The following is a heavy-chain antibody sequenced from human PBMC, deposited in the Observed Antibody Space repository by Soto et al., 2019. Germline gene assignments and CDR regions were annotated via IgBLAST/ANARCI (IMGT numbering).Heavy chain of an antibody. CDR1: GYTFTSYA. J-gene: IGHJ6*02. CDR3: ARASRRDYYGMDV. V-gene: IGHV1-3*01. CDR2: INAGNGNT. Sequence: ASVKVSCKASGYTFTSYAMHWVRQAPGQRLEWMGWINAGNGNTKYSQKFQGRVTITRDTSASTVYMELSSLRSEDTAVYYCARASRRDYYGMDVWGQGTTVTVSS.